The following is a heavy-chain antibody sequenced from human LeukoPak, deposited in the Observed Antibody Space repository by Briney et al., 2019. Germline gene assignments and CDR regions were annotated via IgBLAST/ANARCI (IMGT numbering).Heavy chain of an antibody. V-gene: IGHV4-38-2*01. D-gene: IGHD3-22*01. Sequence: SETLSLTCAAPSHSISSGYYWGWIRQPPGKGLEWIGSIYHSGSTYYNPSLKSRVTISVDTSKNQFSLKMSTVTAADTAVYYCAITSGYYQRYFQHWGQVTLVTVSS. CDR1: SHSISSGYY. CDR3: AITSGYYQRYFQH. CDR2: IYHSGST. J-gene: IGHJ1*01.